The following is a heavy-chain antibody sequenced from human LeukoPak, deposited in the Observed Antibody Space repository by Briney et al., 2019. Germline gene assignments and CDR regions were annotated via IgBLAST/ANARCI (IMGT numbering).Heavy chain of an antibody. J-gene: IGHJ6*02. D-gene: IGHD3-22*01. CDR1: GGTFSSSA. CDR2: IIPIFGTA. CDR3: ARDPHYDRWVGMDV. V-gene: IGHV1-69*05. Sequence: SVKVSCKASGGTFSSSAISWVRQAPGQGLEWMGGIIPIFGTANYAQKFQGRVTTTTDESTSTAYMELSSLRSEDTAVYYCARDPHYDRWVGMDVWGQGTTVTVSS.